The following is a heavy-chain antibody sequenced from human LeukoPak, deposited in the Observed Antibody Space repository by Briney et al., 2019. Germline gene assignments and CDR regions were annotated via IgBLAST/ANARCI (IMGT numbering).Heavy chain of an antibody. D-gene: IGHD3-3*01. CDR2: INHSGST. V-gene: IGHV4-34*01. CDR3: ARGRYDFWSGLRFDP. Sequence: ASETLSLTCAVYGGSFSGYYWSWIRQPPGKGLEWIGEINHSGSTNYNPSLKSRVTISVDTSKNQFSLKLSPVTAADTAVYYCARGRYDFWSGLRFDPWGQGTLVTVSS. CDR1: GGSFSGYY. J-gene: IGHJ5*02.